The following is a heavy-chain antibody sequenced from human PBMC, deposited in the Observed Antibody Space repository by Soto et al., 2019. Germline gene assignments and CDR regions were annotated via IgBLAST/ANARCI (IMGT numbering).Heavy chain of an antibody. CDR3: AKGATVQPNDAFAI. CDR1: GFTFSSYG. CDR2: ISYDGSNK. V-gene: IGHV3-30*18. D-gene: IGHD4-17*01. Sequence: QVQLVESGGGVVQPGRSLRLSCAASGFTFSSYGMHWVRQAPGKGLEWVAVISYDGSNKYYADSVKGRFTISRDNSKNTLYLQMNSLRAEDTAVYYCAKGATVQPNDAFAIWGQGTMVTVSS. J-gene: IGHJ3*02.